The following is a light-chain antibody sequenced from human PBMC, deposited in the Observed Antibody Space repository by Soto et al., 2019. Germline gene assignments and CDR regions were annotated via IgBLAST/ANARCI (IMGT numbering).Light chain of an antibody. Sequence: QSALTQPASVSGSPGQSITISCTGTSSDVGAYNYVCWYQQHPGKVPKLLIYEVTNRPSGVSNRFSGSKSGNTASLTISGLQSEDEADYYCAAWDDSLSGLVFGGGTKLTVL. V-gene: IGLV2-14*01. CDR2: EVT. CDR1: SSDVGAYNY. CDR3: AAWDDSLSGLV. J-gene: IGLJ2*01.